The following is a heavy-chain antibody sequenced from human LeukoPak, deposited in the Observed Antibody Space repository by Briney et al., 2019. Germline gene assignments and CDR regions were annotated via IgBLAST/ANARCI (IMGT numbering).Heavy chain of an antibody. CDR3: ARDYGGSSPFDY. D-gene: IGHD4-23*01. Sequence: GGFLRLSCAASGFTFSSYEMHWVRQAPGKGLEWASYISSSDSTIYYADSVKGRFTISRDNAKNSLYLQMNSLRAEDTAVYYCARDYGGSSPFDYWGQGTLVTVSS. CDR2: ISSSDSTI. J-gene: IGHJ4*02. CDR1: GFTFSSYE. V-gene: IGHV3-48*03.